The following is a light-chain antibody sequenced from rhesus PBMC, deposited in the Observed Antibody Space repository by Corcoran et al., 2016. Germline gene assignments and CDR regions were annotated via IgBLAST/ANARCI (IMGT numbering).Light chain of an antibody. V-gene: IGKV7-13*01. CDR1: ESVSVFGINL. CDR3: LQSKNSRT. CDR2: QAT. J-gene: IGKJ1*01. Sequence: DFVLTQSPASLAGSPGQRATNTCRARESVSVFGINLLHWYQQKTVQPPNLLIYQATKNDPGVPAKLRGSGSGTDFTRTINPVEADDAADYYCLQSKNSRTFGQGTKVEIK.